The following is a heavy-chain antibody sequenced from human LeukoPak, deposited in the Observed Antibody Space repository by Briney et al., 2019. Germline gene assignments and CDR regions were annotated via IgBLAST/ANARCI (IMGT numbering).Heavy chain of an antibody. CDR1: GFTFSNYF. CDR3: ARRVDATRWFGP. CDR2: INSDGTTT. J-gene: IGHJ5*02. Sequence: GGSLRLSCAASGFTFSNYFMHWVRQAPGKGLVWVSRINSDGTTTMYADSVKGRFTISKDNAKNMLYLQMNSLRDEDTAVYYCARRVDATRWFGPWGQGTLVAVSS. V-gene: IGHV3-74*03. D-gene: IGHD2-15*01.